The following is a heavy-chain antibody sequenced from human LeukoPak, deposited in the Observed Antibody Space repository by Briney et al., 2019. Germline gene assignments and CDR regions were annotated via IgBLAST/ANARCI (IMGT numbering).Heavy chain of an antibody. D-gene: IGHD4-17*01. V-gene: IGHV3-7*03. Sequence: GGSLRLSCAASGLTISRYWISWVRRAPGKGLEWAANINQDASEKYYVDSVKGRFTISRDNAKNSLYLQMNRLRSEDTAVYYCARDRPVYGESNWGQGTLVTVSS. CDR3: ARDRPVYGESN. CDR2: INQDASEK. J-gene: IGHJ4*02. CDR1: GLTISRYW.